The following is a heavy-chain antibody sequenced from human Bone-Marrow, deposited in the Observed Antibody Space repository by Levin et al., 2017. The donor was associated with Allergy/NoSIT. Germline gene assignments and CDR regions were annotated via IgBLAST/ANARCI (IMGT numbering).Heavy chain of an antibody. Sequence: QSGGPLRLSCVASGFIFSHYAMHWVRQAPGKGLEWVAVKSGDETKERYADSVRGRFTISRDTSKNTVYLQMNIMRPEDTAVYYCATDLANDPLGIDSWGQGTLVTVSS. CDR3: ATDLANDPLGIDS. CDR2: KSGDETKE. D-gene: IGHD1-14*01. V-gene: IGHV3-30*04. J-gene: IGHJ4*02. CDR1: GFIFSHYA.